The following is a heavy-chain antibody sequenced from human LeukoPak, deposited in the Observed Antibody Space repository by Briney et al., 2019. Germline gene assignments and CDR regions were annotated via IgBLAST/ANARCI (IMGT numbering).Heavy chain of an antibody. Sequence: GGSLRLSCAASGFIFSSYWMHWVRHAPGKGLVWVSRINSDGSSTSYADSVKGRFTISRDNAKNTLYLQMNSLRAEDTAVYYCARAIGGLGAFDIWGQGTMVTVSS. CDR3: ARAIGGLGAFDI. J-gene: IGHJ3*02. CDR2: INSDGSST. V-gene: IGHV3-74*01. D-gene: IGHD3/OR15-3a*01. CDR1: GFIFSSYW.